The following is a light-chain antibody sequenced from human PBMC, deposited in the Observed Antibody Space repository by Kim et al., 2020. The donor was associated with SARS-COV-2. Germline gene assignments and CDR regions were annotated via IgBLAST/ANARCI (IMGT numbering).Light chain of an antibody. V-gene: IGLV4-69*01. J-gene: IGLJ3*02. CDR2: LKSDGSH. CDR3: QTWDSGIQM. CDR1: RGHSNYA. Sequence: ASVKLTCTLSRGHSNYAICWHQQQPEKGPRFLMKLKSDGSHNKGDGIPDRFSGSSSGAERYLTISSLQSEDEADYYCQTWDSGIQMFGGGTQLTVL.